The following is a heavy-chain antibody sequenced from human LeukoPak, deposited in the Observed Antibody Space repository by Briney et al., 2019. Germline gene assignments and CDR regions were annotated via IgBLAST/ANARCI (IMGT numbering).Heavy chain of an antibody. CDR3: ASSNYYDSSGYYQNYYYYMDV. J-gene: IGHJ6*03. CDR1: GYTFTSYA. Sequence: ASVKVSCKASGYTFTSYAMNWVRQAPGQGLEWMGWISAYNGNTNYAQKLQGRVTMTTDTSTSTAYMELRSLRSDDTAVYYCASSNYYDSSGYYQNYYYYMDVWGKGTTVTVSS. CDR2: ISAYNGNT. D-gene: IGHD3-22*01. V-gene: IGHV1-18*01.